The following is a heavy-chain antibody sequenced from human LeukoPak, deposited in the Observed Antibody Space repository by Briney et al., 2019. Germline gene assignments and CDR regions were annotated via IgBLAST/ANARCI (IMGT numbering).Heavy chain of an antibody. CDR1: GFTLSSYE. V-gene: IGHV3-48*03. CDR2: ISSSGSTI. Sequence: GGSLRLSCGASGFTLSSYEMNWARQAPGKGLEWVSYISSSGSTIYYSDSVKGRFTISRDNAKNSLYLQMNSLRAEDTAVYYCARVGYSYGLDYFDYWGQGNLVTVSS. CDR3: ARVGYSYGLDYFDY. J-gene: IGHJ4*02. D-gene: IGHD5-18*01.